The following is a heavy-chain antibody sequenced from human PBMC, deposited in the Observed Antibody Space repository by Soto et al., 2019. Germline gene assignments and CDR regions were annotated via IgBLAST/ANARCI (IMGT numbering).Heavy chain of an antibody. CDR1: GGSISSGDYY. CDR3: ARVCGGDCHYGMDV. V-gene: IGHV4-30-4*01. J-gene: IGHJ6*02. D-gene: IGHD2-21*02. CDR2: IYYSGST. Sequence: SETLSLTCTVSGGSISSGDYYWSWIRQPPGKGLEWIGYIYYSGSTYYNPSLKSRVTISVDTSKNQFSLKLSSVTVADTAVYYCARVCGGDCHYGMDVWGQGTTVTVSS.